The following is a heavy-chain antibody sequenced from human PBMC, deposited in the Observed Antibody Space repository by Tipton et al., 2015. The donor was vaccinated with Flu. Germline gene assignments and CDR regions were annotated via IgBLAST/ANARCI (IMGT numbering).Heavy chain of an antibody. D-gene: IGHD6-13*01. CDR3: ATVKPTGYLGTAAGWFDT. J-gene: IGHJ5*02. CDR1: GYTLTGYY. V-gene: IGHV1-2*02. Sequence: QLVQSGAEMRKPGASVKVSCKASGYTLTGYYMHWVRQAPGQGLEWMGWINPNSGGTNSAQTFQGRVTMTRDTSINTAYMEMTSLTSDDTAVYYCATVKPTGYLGTAAGWFDTWGQGTLVCVSS. CDR2: INPNSGGT.